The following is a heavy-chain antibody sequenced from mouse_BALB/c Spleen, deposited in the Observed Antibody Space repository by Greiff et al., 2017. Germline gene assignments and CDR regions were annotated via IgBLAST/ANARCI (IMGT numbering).Heavy chain of an antibody. CDR3: ARFRGGSSEFAY. Sequence: EVKLMESGGGLVQPGGSRKLSCAASGFTFSSFGMHWVRQAPEKGLEWVAYISSGSSTIYYADTVKGRFTISRDNPKNTLFLQMTSLRSEDTAMYYCARFRGGSSEFAYWGQGTLATVS. J-gene: IGHJ3*01. CDR1: GFTFSSFG. CDR2: ISSGSSTI. V-gene: IGHV5-17*02. D-gene: IGHD1-1*01.